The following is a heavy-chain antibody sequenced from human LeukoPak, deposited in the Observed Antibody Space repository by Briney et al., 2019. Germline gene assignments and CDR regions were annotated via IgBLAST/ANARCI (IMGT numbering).Heavy chain of an antibody. CDR2: IGTAGDT. Sequence: PGGSLRLSCAASGFTFSSYDMHWVRQATGKGLEWVSAIGTAGDTYYPGSVKGRFTISRENARNSLYLQMNSLRAGDTAVYYCARDYYYGAYYYGMDVWGQGTTVTVSS. J-gene: IGHJ6*02. D-gene: IGHD3-10*01. CDR1: GFTFSSYD. CDR3: ARDYYYGAYYYGMDV. V-gene: IGHV3-13*01.